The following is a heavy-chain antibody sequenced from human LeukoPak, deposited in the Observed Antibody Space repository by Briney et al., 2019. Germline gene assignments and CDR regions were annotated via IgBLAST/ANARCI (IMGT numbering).Heavy chain of an antibody. CDR1: GYTFTGYY. CDR3: AKDAHRPPRPYYGDYVHDAFDI. Sequence: GASVKVSCKASGYTFTGYYMHWVRQAPGQGLEWMGWINPNSGGTNYAQKFQGRVTMTRDTSISTAYMELSSLRSEDTAVYYCAKDAHRPPRPYYGDYVHDAFDIWGQGTMVTVSS. CDR2: INPNSGGT. V-gene: IGHV1-2*02. J-gene: IGHJ3*02. D-gene: IGHD4-17*01.